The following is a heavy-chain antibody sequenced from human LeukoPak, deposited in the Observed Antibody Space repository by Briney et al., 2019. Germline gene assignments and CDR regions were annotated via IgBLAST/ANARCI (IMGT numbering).Heavy chain of an antibody. D-gene: IGHD3-16*02. Sequence: SETLSLTCTVSGGSISSYYWNWIRQPAGKGQEWMGRIYTSGSTNYNPSLTSRITMSVDTAKNQFSLKLSSVTAADTAVYYCARVGRYDYVWGSYRYPYYYGMDVWGQGTTVTVSS. CDR2: IYTSGST. V-gene: IGHV4-4*07. CDR1: GGSISSYY. CDR3: ARVGRYDYVWGSYRYPYYYGMDV. J-gene: IGHJ6*02.